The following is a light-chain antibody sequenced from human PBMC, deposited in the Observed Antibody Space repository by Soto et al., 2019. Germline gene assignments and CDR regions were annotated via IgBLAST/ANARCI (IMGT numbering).Light chain of an antibody. J-gene: IGKJ5*01. CDR1: QSVSNN. CDR2: DTS. V-gene: IGKV3-15*01. Sequence: MTQSADALSASPGERVSLSCRASQSVSNNLTWYQQKPGQAPRLLIFDTSCGAPGGPARLSGSGSGRDFPLSIHSLPSDDFGVYYCLPYNNWLPRTFGQRTRLEIK. CDR3: LPYNNWLPRT.